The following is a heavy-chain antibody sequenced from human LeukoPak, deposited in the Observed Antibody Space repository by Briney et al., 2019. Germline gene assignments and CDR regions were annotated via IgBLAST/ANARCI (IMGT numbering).Heavy chain of an antibody. CDR2: ISYDGSNK. Sequence: AGGSLRLSCAASGFTFSSYAMHWVRQAPGKGLEWVAVISYDGSNKYYADSVKGRFTISRDNSKNTLYLQMNSLRDEDTAVYYCARDYARGYFDYWGQGILVTVSS. CDR1: GFTFSSYA. J-gene: IGHJ4*02. D-gene: IGHD2-2*01. V-gene: IGHV3-30-3*01. CDR3: ARDYARGYFDY.